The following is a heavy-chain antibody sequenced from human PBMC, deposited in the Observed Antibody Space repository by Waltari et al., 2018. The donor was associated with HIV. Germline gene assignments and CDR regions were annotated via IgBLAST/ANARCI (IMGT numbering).Heavy chain of an antibody. Sequence: VDLLESGGGLVQPGGSLRLSCVTSGFTFPTYPMTWVRQAPGKGLEGVESIRDRASTTFYANSVKGRFTITRDNSKNTVYLKLDSLRPADTVVYYCAKPRMEYAVRDFFFGLDVWGQGTTVTVSS. V-gene: IGHV3-23*01. D-gene: IGHD2-8*01. CDR2: IRDRASTT. CDR3: AKPRMEYAVRDFFFGLDV. CDR1: GFTFPTYP. J-gene: IGHJ6*02.